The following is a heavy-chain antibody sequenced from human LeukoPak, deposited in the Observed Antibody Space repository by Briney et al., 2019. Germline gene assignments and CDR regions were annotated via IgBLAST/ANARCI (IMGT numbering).Heavy chain of an antibody. Sequence: SETLSLTCTVSGGSLSSYYWSWIRQPPGKGLEWIGYMYYSGTIKYNPSLKSRVTISVDRSKNQFSLKLTSVTAADTAVYYCARGPPSTDTFDIWGQGTTVTVSS. CDR3: ARGPPSTDTFDI. CDR2: MYYSGTI. CDR1: GGSLSSYY. V-gene: IGHV4-59*01. J-gene: IGHJ3*02.